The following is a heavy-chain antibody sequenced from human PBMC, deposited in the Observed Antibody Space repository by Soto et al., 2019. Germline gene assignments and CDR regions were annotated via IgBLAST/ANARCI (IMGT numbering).Heavy chain of an antibody. CDR2: IHYTGGT. Sequence: PSETLSLTCTVSGGSISSGGYYWSWIRQHPGKGLEWIGNIHYTGGTNYNPSLQSRVTMSVDTSRNQFSLKLSSVTAADTAVYYCARHATGGTYPLDYWGQGILVTVSS. CDR3: ARHATGGTYPLDY. J-gene: IGHJ4*02. V-gene: IGHV4-61*08. CDR1: GGSISSGGYY. D-gene: IGHD1-26*01.